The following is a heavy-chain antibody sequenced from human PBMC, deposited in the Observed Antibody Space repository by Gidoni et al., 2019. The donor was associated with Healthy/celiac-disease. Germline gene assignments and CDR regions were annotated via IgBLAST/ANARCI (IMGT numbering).Heavy chain of an antibody. V-gene: IGHV1-24*01. CDR2: FYPEDGET. CDR3: ATDRPSGTMIVALKPSYYYYGMDV. J-gene: IGHJ6*02. CDR1: GYTLTELS. D-gene: IGHD3-22*01. Sequence: QVQLVQSGAEVKKPGASVKVSCTVSGYTLTELSIPLVRQAPGKGLAWMGVFYPEDGETIYVQKFQGRVTMTEDTSTDTAYMELSSLRSEDTAVYYCATDRPSGTMIVALKPSYYYYGMDVWGQGTTVTVSS.